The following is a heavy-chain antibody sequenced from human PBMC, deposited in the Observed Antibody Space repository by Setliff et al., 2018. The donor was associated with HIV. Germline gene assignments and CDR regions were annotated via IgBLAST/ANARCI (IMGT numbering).Heavy chain of an antibody. CDR1: GFTFSTYA. CDR3: AKDSSKIVATINGGYFDS. V-gene: IGHV3-23*01. Sequence: PGGSLRLSCAASGFTFSTYAMSGVRQAPGKELEWVSAISGSGSYTYYAGSVKGRFTISRDNSKNTLYLQMNSLRAEDTAVYYCAKDSSKIVATINGGYFDSWGQGALVTVSS. D-gene: IGHD5-12*01. CDR2: ISGSGSYT. J-gene: IGHJ4*02.